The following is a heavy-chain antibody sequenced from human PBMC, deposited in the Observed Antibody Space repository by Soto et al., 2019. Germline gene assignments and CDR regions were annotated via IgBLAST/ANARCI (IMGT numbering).Heavy chain of an antibody. CDR1: GYTFTSYG. J-gene: IGHJ4*02. CDR2: ISAYNGNT. CDR3: ARIGPGSGSTTYCFDY. V-gene: IGHV1-18*01. Sequence: ASVKVSCKASGYTFTSYGISWVRQAPGQGLEWMGWISAYNGNTNYAQKLQGRVTMTTDTSTSTAYMELRSLRSDDTAVYYCARIGPGSGSTTYCFDYWGQGTLVTVSS. D-gene: IGHD3-10*01.